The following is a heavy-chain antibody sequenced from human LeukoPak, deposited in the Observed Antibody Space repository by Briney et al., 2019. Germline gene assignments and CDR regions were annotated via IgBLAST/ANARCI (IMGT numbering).Heavy chain of an antibody. CDR3: STLLH. Sequence: GGSLRLSCAASGFTFTNAWMNWVRQAPGKGLEWVGRIKSNSDGGTTDYAAPVKGRFTISRDDSKHTVYLQMDSLKIEDTAVYYCSTLLHGGQGALVTVSS. J-gene: IGHJ4*02. V-gene: IGHV3-15*07. CDR2: IKSNSDGGTT. CDR1: GFTFTNAW.